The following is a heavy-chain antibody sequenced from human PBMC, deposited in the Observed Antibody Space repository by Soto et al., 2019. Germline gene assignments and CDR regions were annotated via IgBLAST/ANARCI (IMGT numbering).Heavy chain of an antibody. CDR3: ARQGGGDYLSQSAFDI. CDR1: GYSFTSYW. J-gene: IGHJ3*02. V-gene: IGHV5-51*01. Sequence: GESLKISCKGSGYSFTSYWIGWVRQMPGKGLEWMGIIYPGDSDTRYSPSFQGQVTISADKSISTAYLQWSSLKASDTAMYYCARQGGGDYLSQSAFDIWGQGTMVTVSS. CDR2: IYPGDSDT. D-gene: IGHD4-17*01.